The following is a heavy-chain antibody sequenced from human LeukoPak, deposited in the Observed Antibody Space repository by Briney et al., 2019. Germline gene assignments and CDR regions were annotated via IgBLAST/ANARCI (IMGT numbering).Heavy chain of an antibody. D-gene: IGHD3-16*02. Sequence: SETLSLTCTVSGGSISNNSYYWSWLRQPAGRGLEWIGRIFPSGSTNYNPSLKSRVTISVDTSKNQFSLTLSSVTAADTAVYYCAAEEIVIVPTATNSYFDTWGQGILVTVSS. CDR3: AAEEIVIVPTATNSYFDT. J-gene: IGHJ4*02. V-gene: IGHV4-61*02. CDR2: IFPSGST. CDR1: GGSISNNSYY.